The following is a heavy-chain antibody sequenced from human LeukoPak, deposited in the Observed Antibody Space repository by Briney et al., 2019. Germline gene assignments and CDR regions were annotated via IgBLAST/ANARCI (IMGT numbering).Heavy chain of an antibody. V-gene: IGHV1-46*01. CDR2: INPSGGST. CDR3: ARADSGGDSSGYKWFDP. D-gene: IGHD3-22*01. CDR1: GYTFSRYY. J-gene: IGHJ5*02. Sequence: ASVKVSCKASGYTFSRYYMHWVRQAPGQGLEWTGIINPSGGSTSYAQKFQGRITMTRDTSTSTVYMELSSLRSEDTAVYYCARADSGGDSSGYKWFDPWGQGTLVTVSS.